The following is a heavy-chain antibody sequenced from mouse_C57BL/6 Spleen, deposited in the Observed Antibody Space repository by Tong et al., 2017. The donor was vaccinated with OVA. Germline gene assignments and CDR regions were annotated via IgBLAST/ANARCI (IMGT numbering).Heavy chain of an antibody. D-gene: IGHD1-1*01. V-gene: IGHV3-6*01. J-gene: IGHJ2*01. CDR3: ARGGITTDY. CDR1: GYSITSGYY. Sequence: EVQLQESGPGLVKPSQSLSLTCSVTGYSITSGYYWNWIRQFLGNKLEWMGYISYDGSNNYNPSLKNRISITRDTSKNQFFLKLNSVTTEDTATYYCARGGITTDYWGQGTTLTVSS. CDR2: ISYDGSN.